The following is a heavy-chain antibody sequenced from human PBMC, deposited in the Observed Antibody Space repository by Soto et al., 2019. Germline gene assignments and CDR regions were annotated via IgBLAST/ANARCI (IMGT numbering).Heavy chain of an antibody. V-gene: IGHV3-30*18. CDR2: ISYDGSNK. CDR1: GFTFSSYG. CDR3: AKDSGLYYYDSSGYPYYFDY. Sequence: GGSLRLSCAASGFTFSSYGMHWVRQAPGKGLEWVAVISYDGSNKYYADSVKGRFTISRDNSKNTLYLQMNSLRAEDTAVYYCAKDSGLYYYDSSGYPYYFDYWGQGTLVTVSS. J-gene: IGHJ4*02. D-gene: IGHD3-22*01.